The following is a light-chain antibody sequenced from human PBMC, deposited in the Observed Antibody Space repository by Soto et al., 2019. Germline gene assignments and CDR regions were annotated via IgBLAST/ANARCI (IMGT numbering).Light chain of an antibody. CDR1: QSVRSK. CDR3: QQYNGWPLT. J-gene: IGKJ2*01. V-gene: IGKV3-15*01. Sequence: EIVLTQSPATLSVSPGERAALSCRASQSVRSKLAWYQQKPGQAPRLLINDASTRATGIPARFSGSGSGTEFTLTISSLESEDFGLYYCQQYNGWPLTFGQGTKVEIK. CDR2: DAS.